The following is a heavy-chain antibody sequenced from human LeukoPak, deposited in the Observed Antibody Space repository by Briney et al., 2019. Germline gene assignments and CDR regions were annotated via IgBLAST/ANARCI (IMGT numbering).Heavy chain of an antibody. CDR3: ASGEETPTASYAFDI. V-gene: IGHV3-11*04. J-gene: IGHJ3*02. Sequence: GGSLRLSCAASGFTFSDYYMSWIRQAPGKGLEWVSYISSSGSTIYYADSVKGRFTISRDNAKNSLYLQMNSLRAEDTAVYYCASGEETPTASYAFDIWGQGTMVTVSS. D-gene: IGHD4-17*01. CDR1: GFTFSDYY. CDR2: ISSSGSTI.